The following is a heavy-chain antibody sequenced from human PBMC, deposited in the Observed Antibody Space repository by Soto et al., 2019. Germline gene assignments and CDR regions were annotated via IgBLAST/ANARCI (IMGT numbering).Heavy chain of an antibody. CDR1: GGSFSGYY. Sequence: SETLSLTCDVDGGSFSGYYWSWIRQPPGKGLEWIGEINHFGGSNYNPSLKSRITISVDTSKTQFSLKLSSVTAADTAVYYCARGSYSSSSHIDYWGQGTLVTVSS. D-gene: IGHD6-6*01. V-gene: IGHV4-34*01. J-gene: IGHJ4*02. CDR2: INHFGGS. CDR3: ARGSYSSSSHIDY.